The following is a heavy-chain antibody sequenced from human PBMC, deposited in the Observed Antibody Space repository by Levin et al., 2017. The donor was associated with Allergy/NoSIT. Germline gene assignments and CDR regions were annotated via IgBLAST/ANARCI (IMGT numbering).Heavy chain of an antibody. CDR1: GFTFSSFG. D-gene: IGHD6-13*01. CDR2: ISYDGSTK. CDR3: AKDLAFGTSSWSFDY. Sequence: LSLTCAASGFTFSSFGMHWVRQAPGKGLEWVAVISYDGSTKYYADSVKGRFTISRDNSKNTLNLQMNSLRAEDTAVYYCAKDLAFGTSSWSFDYWGQGTLVTVSS. J-gene: IGHJ4*02. V-gene: IGHV3-30*18.